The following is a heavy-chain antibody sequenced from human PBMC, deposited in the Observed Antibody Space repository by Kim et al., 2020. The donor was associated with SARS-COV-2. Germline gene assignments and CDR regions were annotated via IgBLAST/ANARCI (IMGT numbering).Heavy chain of an antibody. V-gene: IGHV1-2*02. CDR3: AREGITMVRGVRSWFDP. D-gene: IGHD3-10*01. CDR2: INPNSGGT. J-gene: IGHJ5*02. Sequence: ASVKVSCKASGYTFTGYYMPWVRQAPGQGLEWMGWINPNSGGTNYAQKFQGRVTMNRDTSISTAYMELSRLRSDDTAVYYCAREGITMVRGVRSWFDPWGQGTLVTVSS. CDR1: GYTFTGYY.